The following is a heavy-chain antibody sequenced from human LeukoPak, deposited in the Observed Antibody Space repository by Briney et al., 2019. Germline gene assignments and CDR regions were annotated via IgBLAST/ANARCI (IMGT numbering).Heavy chain of an antibody. CDR2: ISYTGTYI. CDR3: VRDRGTYRPIDY. D-gene: IGHD1-26*01. CDR1: AFSLNAYN. J-gene: IGHJ4*02. V-gene: IGHV3-21*04. Sequence: PGGSLRLSFAASAFSLNAYNMNWVRQAPGKRLEWVSSISYTGTYIYYADSVKGRFTISRDNAQNSLYLQMNSLRAEDTAIYYCVRDRGTYRPIDYWGQGTLVTVSS.